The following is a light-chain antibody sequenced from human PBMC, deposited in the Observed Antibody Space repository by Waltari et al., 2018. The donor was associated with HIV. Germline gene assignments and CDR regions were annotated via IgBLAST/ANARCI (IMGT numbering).Light chain of an antibody. CDR3: QQYDTYPLT. CDR1: QGIHSY. J-gene: IGKJ4*01. V-gene: IGKV1-16*01. CDR2: EAS. Sequence: DIQMTQSPASLSASVGDRVTISCRASQGIHSYLAWFQQKPGKAPKSLIYEASRLQSGVPSRFSGTRSGTDFTLTISSLQPEDSATYYCQQYDTYPLTFGGGTKVEV.